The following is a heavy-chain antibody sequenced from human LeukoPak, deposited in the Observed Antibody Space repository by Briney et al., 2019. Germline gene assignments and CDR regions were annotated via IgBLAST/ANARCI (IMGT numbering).Heavy chain of an antibody. J-gene: IGHJ4*02. CDR1: GFTFSSYS. CDR3: ARDQSLYSYGYEVDY. Sequence: GGSLRLSCAASGFTFSSYSMNWVRQAPGKGLEWVSYISSSSSTIYYADSVKGRFTISRDNAKNSLYLQMNSLRAEDTAVYYCARDQSLYSYGYEVDYWGQGTLVTVSS. D-gene: IGHD5-18*01. V-gene: IGHV3-48*04. CDR2: ISSSSSTI.